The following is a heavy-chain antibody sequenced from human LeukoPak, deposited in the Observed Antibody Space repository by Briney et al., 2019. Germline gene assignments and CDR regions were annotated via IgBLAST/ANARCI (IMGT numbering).Heavy chain of an antibody. CDR3: AREETTWSVWFDY. V-gene: IGHV4-4*07. D-gene: IGHD3-16*01. J-gene: IGHJ4*02. CDR2: IYTSGST. CDR1: GGSISSYH. Sequence: SETLSLTCTVSGGSISSYHWSWIRQPAGKGLEWIGRIYTSGSTNYNPSLKSRVTISVDKSKNQFSLKLSSVTAADTAVYYCAREETTWSVWFDYWGQGTLVTVSS.